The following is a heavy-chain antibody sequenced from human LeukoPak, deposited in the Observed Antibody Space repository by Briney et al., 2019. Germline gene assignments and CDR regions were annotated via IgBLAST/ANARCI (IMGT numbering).Heavy chain of an antibody. J-gene: IGHJ5*02. Sequence: GGSLRLSCAASGFIFSNYGMDWVRQAPGKGLEWVAVISYDGSSKFYADSVRGRFTISRDNSKNTLYLQMNSLRAEDTAVCYCAKDLVEYQLLSWFDPWGQGTLVTVSS. CDR3: AKDLVEYQLLSWFDP. V-gene: IGHV3-30*18. CDR2: ISYDGSSK. D-gene: IGHD2-2*01. CDR1: GFIFSNYG.